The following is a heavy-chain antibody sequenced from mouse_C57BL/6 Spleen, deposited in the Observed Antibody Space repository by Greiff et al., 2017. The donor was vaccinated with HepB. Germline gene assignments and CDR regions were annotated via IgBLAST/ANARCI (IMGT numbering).Heavy chain of an antibody. CDR3: ARGNFITTVVAPYFDY. CDR2: IYPGSGNT. J-gene: IGHJ2*01. CDR1: GYTFTDYY. V-gene: IGHV1-76*01. Sequence: LVESGAELVRPGASVKLSCKASGYTFTDYYINWVKQRPGQGLEWIARIYPGSGNTYYNEKFKGKATLTAEKSSSTAYMQLSSLTSEDSAVYFCARGNFITTVVAPYFDYWGQGTTLTVSS. D-gene: IGHD1-1*01.